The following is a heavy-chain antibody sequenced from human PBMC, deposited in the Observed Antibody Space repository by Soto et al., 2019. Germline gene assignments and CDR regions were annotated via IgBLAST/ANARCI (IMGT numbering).Heavy chain of an antibody. V-gene: IGHV1-69*13. CDR1: GGTFGSQG. CDR3: ARGAMANFDL. J-gene: IGHJ4*02. Sequence: SVKVSCKASGGTFGSQGIAWVRQAPGQGLEWMGGFIAMLGTPTYAKKVQGRATVSADESLTSSYLELRSLRSEDTGVYFCARGAMANFDLWGQGVPVTVSS. CDR2: FIAMLGTP. D-gene: IGHD5-18*01.